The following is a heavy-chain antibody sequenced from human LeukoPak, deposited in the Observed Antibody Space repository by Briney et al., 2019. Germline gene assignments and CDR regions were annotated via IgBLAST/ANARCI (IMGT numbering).Heavy chain of an antibody. V-gene: IGHV3-30*02. D-gene: IGHD3-10*01. J-gene: IGHJ4*02. CDR3: AKETYGSGTYPFDY. CDR1: GFTFTTYG. Sequence: GGSLRLSCAASGFTFTTYGMHWVRQAPGKGLEWVAFLHYDGSNKYYADSVKGRFTISRDNSRNTLYLHMNSLRAEDTAVYYCAKETYGSGTYPFDYWGQGTLVTVSS. CDR2: LHYDGSNK.